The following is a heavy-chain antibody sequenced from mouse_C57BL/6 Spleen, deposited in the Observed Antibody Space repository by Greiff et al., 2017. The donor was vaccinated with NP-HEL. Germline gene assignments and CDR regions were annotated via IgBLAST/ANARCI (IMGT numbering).Heavy chain of an antibody. CDR1: GYTFTEYT. Sequence: VVEPGASVKLSCKASGYTFTEYTIHWVKQRSGQGLEWIGWFYPGSGSIKYNEKFKDKATLTADKSSSTVYMELSRLTSEDSAVYFCARHERGYDEGAWFAYWGQGTLVTVSA. CDR3: ARHERGYDEGAWFAY. V-gene: IGHV1-62-2*01. D-gene: IGHD2-2*01. J-gene: IGHJ3*01. CDR2: FYPGSGSI.